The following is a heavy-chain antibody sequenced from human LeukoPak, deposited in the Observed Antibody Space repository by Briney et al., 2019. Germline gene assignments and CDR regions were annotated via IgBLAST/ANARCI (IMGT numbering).Heavy chain of an antibody. D-gene: IGHD4-17*01. Sequence: PGGSLRLSCEASGFTFSTYWMHWVRQAPGKGLVWVSRINSDGSSTSYADSVKGRFTISSDNAKNTLYLQMNSLRAEDTAVYYCARDKKYGDYSLGAFDIWGQGTMVTVSS. CDR2: INSDGSST. V-gene: IGHV3-74*01. J-gene: IGHJ3*02. CDR1: GFTFSTYW. CDR3: ARDKKYGDYSLGAFDI.